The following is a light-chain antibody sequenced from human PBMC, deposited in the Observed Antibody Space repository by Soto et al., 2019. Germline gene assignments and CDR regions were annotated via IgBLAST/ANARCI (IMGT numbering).Light chain of an antibody. J-gene: IGKJ1*01. CDR3: LQSTHFPCT. V-gene: IGKV2-24*01. CDR1: HGLVHSSGNTY. Sequence: VLTQTALSSPVTLGQSASISCRSSHGLVHSSGNTYLRWLQQRPGQPPRLLFFKVSERFAGATDRLRASGAGTHFPLAISRVEAGDVGDYYLLQSTHFPCTFGQGTKVEV. CDR2: KVS.